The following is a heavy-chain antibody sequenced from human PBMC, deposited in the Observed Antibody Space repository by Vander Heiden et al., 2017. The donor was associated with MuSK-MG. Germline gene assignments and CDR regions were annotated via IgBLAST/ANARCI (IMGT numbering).Heavy chain of an antibody. CDR3: IRHPNAFDI. CDR2: IRSKANRYAT. CDR1: GFTFSGSA. V-gene: IGHV3-73*02. Sequence: EVQLVESGGGLVQPGGSLKRSWAAYGFTFSGSAMHWVRQASGKGLEWVGRIRSKANRYATAYAASVKGRFTISIDDPKNTAYLKLNSLKTEDTAVYDFIRHPNAFDIWVQGTLVNVSS. J-gene: IGHJ3*02.